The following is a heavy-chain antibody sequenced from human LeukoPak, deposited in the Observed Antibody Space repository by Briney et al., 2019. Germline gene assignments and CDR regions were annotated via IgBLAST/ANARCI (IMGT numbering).Heavy chain of an antibody. CDR1: GFTFPRHA. CDR3: AQEHFDTSGYYSRFDN. D-gene: IGHD3-22*01. V-gene: IGHV3-23*01. J-gene: IGHJ4*02. Sequence: PGGSLRLSCAAAGFTFPRHAMSWVRQAPGKGLEWVASSAGSGGSTHYADSVKGRFTISRDNSQNTVYLHMNSLRADDTAVYYCAQEHFDTSGYYSRFDNWGQGILVIVSS. CDR2: SAGSGGST.